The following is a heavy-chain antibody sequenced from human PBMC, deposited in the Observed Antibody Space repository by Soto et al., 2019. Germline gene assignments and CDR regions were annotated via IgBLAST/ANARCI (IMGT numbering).Heavy chain of an antibody. J-gene: IGHJ4*02. CDR1: GGSVSSGSYY. D-gene: IGHD6-19*01. CDR2: TYYGGST. CDR3: AREHSSGWYWLDY. V-gene: IGHV4-61*01. Sequence: SETLSLTCTVSGGSVSSGSYYWSWIRQPPGKGLEWIGYTYYGGSTNYNPSLKSRVTISVDTSKNQFSLKLSSVTAADTAVYYCAREHSSGWYWLDYWGQGTLVTVSS.